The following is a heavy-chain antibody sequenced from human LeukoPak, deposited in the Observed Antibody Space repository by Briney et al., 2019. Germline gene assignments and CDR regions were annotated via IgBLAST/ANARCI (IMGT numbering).Heavy chain of an antibody. CDR1: GFTFSSYS. J-gene: IGHJ4*02. D-gene: IGHD5-18*01. Sequence: GGSLRLSCAASGFTFSSYSMNWVRQAPGKGLEWVSSISSSSSYIYYADSVKGRFTISRDNAKDSLYLQTNSLRAEDTAVYYCARDGYSYGIDYWGQGTLVTVSS. CDR2: ISSSSSYI. V-gene: IGHV3-21*01. CDR3: ARDGYSYGIDY.